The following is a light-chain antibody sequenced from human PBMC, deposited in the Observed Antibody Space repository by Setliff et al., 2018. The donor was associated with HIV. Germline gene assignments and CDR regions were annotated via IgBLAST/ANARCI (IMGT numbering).Light chain of an antibody. CDR3: CSNTGFSTWV. V-gene: IGLV2-11*01. CDR1: SSDVGAYNY. J-gene: IGLJ3*02. Sequence: QSVLTQPRSVSGSPGQSVTISCTGTSSDVGAYNYVSWYQQHPGKAPKLMIYNVSKRPSGVPDRFSGSKSGNTASLTISGLQAEDEADYYCCSNTGFSTWVFGGGTQRTVL. CDR2: NVS.